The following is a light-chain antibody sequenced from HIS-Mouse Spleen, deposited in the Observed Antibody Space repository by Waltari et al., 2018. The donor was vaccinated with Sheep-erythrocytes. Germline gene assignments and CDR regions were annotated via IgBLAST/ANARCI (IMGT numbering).Light chain of an antibody. V-gene: IGLV2-8*01. CDR1: SSDVGGYNY. CDR3: SSYAGSNNWV. J-gene: IGLJ3*02. Sequence: QSALTQPPSASGSPGQSVTISCTGTSSDVGGYNYVSWYQQHPGKATKLVRYEVSKRPSGDSCRFSVSKSWNTASLTVSGLQAEDEADYYCSSYAGSNNWVFGGGTKLTVL. CDR2: EVS.